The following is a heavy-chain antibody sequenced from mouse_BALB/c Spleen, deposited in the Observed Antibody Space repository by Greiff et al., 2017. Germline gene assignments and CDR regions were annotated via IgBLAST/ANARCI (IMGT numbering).Heavy chain of an antibody. CDR2: ISYSGST. V-gene: IGHV3-2*02. J-gene: IGHJ4*01. CDR3: AREEGYYAMDY. CDR1: GYSITSDYA. Sequence: EVKLQESGPGLVKPSQSLSLTCTVTGYSITSDYAWNWIRQFPGNKLEWMGYISYSGSTSYNPSLKSRISITRDTSKNQFFLQLNSVTTEDTATYYCAREEGYYAMDYWGQGTSVTVSS.